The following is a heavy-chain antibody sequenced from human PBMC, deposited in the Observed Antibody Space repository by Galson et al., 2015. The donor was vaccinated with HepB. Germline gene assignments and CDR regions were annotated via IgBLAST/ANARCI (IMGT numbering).Heavy chain of an antibody. Sequence: QSGAEVKKPGASVKVSSKASGCTFTSYGISWVRQAPGQGLEWMGWISAYNGNTNYAQKLQGRVTMTTDTSTSKAYMELRSLRSDDTAVYYCARVLLACSSTSCYGGNDAFDIWGQGTMVTVSS. CDR3: ARVLLACSSTSCYGGNDAFDI. CDR1: GCTFTSYG. V-gene: IGHV1-18*04. J-gene: IGHJ3*02. D-gene: IGHD2-2*01. CDR2: ISAYNGNT.